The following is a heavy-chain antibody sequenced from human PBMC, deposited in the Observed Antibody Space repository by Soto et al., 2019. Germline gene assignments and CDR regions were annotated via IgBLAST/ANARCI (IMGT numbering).Heavy chain of an antibody. J-gene: IGHJ4*02. CDR1: GGSFSGYY. V-gene: IGHV4-34*01. CDR2: INHSGST. D-gene: IGHD4-17*01. CDR3: ARGTIDYGGDFDH. Sequence: PPETLSLTCAVYGGSFSGYYWSWIRQPPGKGLEWIGEINHSGSTNYNPSLKSRVTISVDTSKNQFSLKLSSVTAADTAVYYCARGTIDYGGDFDHWGQGTLVTVSS.